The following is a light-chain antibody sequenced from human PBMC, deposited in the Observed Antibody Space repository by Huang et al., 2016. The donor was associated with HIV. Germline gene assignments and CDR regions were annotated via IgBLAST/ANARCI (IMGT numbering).Light chain of an antibody. J-gene: IGKJ3*01. CDR1: QSVTGN. V-gene: IGKV3-15*01. CDR2: GAS. Sequence: EIVMTQSPATLSVSPGERATLSCRASQSVTGNLAWYQHKPGQPPRLLLDGASTRAAGAAARFNASGSGTEFTLTINSLQSEDFAVYYCQQYNKWPRTFGPGTKVDVK. CDR3: QQYNKWPRT.